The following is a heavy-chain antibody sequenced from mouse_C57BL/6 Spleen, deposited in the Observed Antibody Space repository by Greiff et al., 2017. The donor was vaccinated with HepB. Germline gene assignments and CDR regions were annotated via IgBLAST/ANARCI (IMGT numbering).Heavy chain of an antibody. CDR1: GYTFTSYG. CDR3: ARGECPAY. Sequence: VQLQQSGAELARPGASVKLSCKASGYTFTSYGISWVKQRTGQGLEWIGEIYPRSGNTYYNEKFKGKATLTADKSSSTAYMELRSLTSEDSAVYFCARGECPAYWGQGTLVTVSA. J-gene: IGHJ3*01. V-gene: IGHV1-81*01. CDR2: IYPRSGNT.